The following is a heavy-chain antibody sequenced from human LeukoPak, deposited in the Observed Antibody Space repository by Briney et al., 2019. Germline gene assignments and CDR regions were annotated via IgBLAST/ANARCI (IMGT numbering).Heavy chain of an antibody. CDR1: GGSFSGYY. J-gene: IGHJ4*02. Sequence: SETLSLTCAVYGGSFSGYYWSWTRQPPGKGLEWIGEINHSGSTNYNPSLKSRVTISVDTSKNQFSLKLSSVTAADTAVYYCASNRDVHRYFGYGGQGTLVTVSS. D-gene: IGHD1-14*01. CDR3: ASNRDVHRYFGY. V-gene: IGHV4-34*01. CDR2: INHSGST.